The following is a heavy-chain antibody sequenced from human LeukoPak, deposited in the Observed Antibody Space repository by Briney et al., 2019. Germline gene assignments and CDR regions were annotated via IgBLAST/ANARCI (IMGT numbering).Heavy chain of an antibody. CDR1: GGSISSYY. CDR2: IYYSGST. Sequence: PSETLSLTCTVSGGSISSYYWSWIRQPPGKGLKWIGYIYYSGSTNYNPSLKSRVTISVDTSKNQFSLKLSSVTAADTAVYYCARHADVYSSSFGYFDYWGQGTLVTVSS. D-gene: IGHD6-13*01. V-gene: IGHV4-59*08. J-gene: IGHJ4*02. CDR3: ARHADVYSSSFGYFDY.